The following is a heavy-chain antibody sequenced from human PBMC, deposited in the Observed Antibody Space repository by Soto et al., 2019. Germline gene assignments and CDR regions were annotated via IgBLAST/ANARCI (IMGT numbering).Heavy chain of an antibody. D-gene: IGHD6-19*01. CDR2: ISTSSSTI. V-gene: IGHV3-48*01. CDR1: GFTFSGYT. Sequence: GGSLRLSCAASGFTFSGYTMNWVRQAPGKGLEWVSYISTSSSTIYYADSVKGRFTISRDNSKNTLYLQMNSLRAEDTAVYYCAHSYLSSGWYYYYYYGMDVWGQGTTVTVSS. J-gene: IGHJ6*02. CDR3: AHSYLSSGWYYYYYYGMDV.